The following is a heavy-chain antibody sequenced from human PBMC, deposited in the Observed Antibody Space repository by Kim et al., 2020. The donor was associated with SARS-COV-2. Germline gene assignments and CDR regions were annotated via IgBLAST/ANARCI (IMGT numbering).Heavy chain of an antibody. J-gene: IGHJ6*03. Sequence: SETLSLTCTVSGGSISSGGYYWSWIRQHPGKGLEWIGYIYYSGSTYYNPSLKSRVTISVDTSKNQFSLKLSSVTAADTAVYYCARGGSSWYLPEQYYYYYYYMDVWGKGTTVTVSS. V-gene: IGHV4-31*03. D-gene: IGHD6-13*01. CDR1: GGSISSGGYY. CDR3: ARGGSSWYLPEQYYYYYYYMDV. CDR2: IYYSGST.